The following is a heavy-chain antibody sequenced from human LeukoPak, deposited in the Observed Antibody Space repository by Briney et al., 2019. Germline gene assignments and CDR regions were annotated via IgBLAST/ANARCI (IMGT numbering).Heavy chain of an antibody. CDR2: ISWNSGSI. V-gene: IGHV3-9*01. CDR3: ARNSDVGATNMGGYYYYYGMDV. J-gene: IGHJ6*02. CDR1: GFTFDDYA. Sequence: GGSPRLSCAASGFTFDDYAMHWVRQAPGKGLEWVSGISWNSGSIGYADSVKGRFTISRDNSKNTLYLQMNSLRVEDTAVYFCARNSDVGATNMGGYYYYYGMDVWGQGTTVTVSS. D-gene: IGHD1-26*01.